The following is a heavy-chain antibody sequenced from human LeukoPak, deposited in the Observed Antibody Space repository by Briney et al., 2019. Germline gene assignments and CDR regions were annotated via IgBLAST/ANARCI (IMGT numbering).Heavy chain of an antibody. Sequence: GGSLRLSCAASGFTFSSYEMSWVRQAPGKGLEWVGHIKSKTDGGTTDYAAPVKGRFTISRDDSENTLYLQMNSLRTEDTAVYYCTTVDYGGYRTFDYWGQGTLVSVSS. V-gene: IGHV3-15*01. CDR1: GFTFSSYE. CDR2: IKSKTDGGTT. J-gene: IGHJ4*02. CDR3: TTVDYGGYRTFDY. D-gene: IGHD4-17*01.